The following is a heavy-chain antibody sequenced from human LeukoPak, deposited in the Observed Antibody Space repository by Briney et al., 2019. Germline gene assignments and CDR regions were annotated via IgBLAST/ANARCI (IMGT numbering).Heavy chain of an antibody. D-gene: IGHD2/OR15-2a*01. Sequence: GGSLRLSCAAPGFSAHTYDMQWVRQAPGEGREWIAYFDNSGIIFYADSVRARFTIYRDSAKNSLVLQMNSLRVDNTAIYYCAGYGFYPWWGQGTPVIVSS. CDR3: AGYGFYPW. J-gene: IGHJ4*02. CDR1: GFSAHTYD. V-gene: IGHV3-48*01. CDR2: FDNSGII.